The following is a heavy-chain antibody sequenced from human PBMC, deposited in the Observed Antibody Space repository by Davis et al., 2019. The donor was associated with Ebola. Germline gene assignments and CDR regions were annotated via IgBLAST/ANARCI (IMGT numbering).Heavy chain of an antibody. CDR2: ISYDGSNK. V-gene: IGHV3-30*18. CDR1: GFTFSSYG. D-gene: IGHD3-10*01. Sequence: PGGSLRLSCAASGFTFSSYGMHWVRQAPGKGLEWVAVISYDGSNKYYADSVKGRFTISRDNSKNTLYLQMNSLRAEDTAVYYCAKGGRGSGSYEYYGMDVWGKGTTVTVSS. J-gene: IGHJ6*04. CDR3: AKGGRGSGSYEYYGMDV.